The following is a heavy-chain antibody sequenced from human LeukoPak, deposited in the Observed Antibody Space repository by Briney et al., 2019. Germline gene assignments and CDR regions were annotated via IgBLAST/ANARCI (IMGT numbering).Heavy chain of an antibody. J-gene: IGHJ5*02. CDR3: ASDLGFCSTTSCLNWFDP. D-gene: IGHD2-2*01. CDR1: GGSISSYY. Sequence: SETLSLTCTVSGGSISSYYWSWIRQPPGKGLEWIGYVYYSGSTNYNPSLKSRVTMSVDTSKNQFSLKLSSVTAADTAVYYCASDLGFCSTTSCLNWFDPWGQGTLVTVSS. V-gene: IGHV4-59*01. CDR2: VYYSGST.